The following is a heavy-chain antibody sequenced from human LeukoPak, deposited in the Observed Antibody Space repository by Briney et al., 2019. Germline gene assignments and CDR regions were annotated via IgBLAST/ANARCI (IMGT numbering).Heavy chain of an antibody. D-gene: IGHD5-24*01. CDR2: IIPIFGTA. Sequence: SVKVSCKASGGTFSSYAISWVRRAPGQGLEWMGGIIPIFGTANYAQKFQGRVTITADESTSTAYMELSSLRSEDTAVYYCASEQLGRIWLDYWGQGTLVTVSS. J-gene: IGHJ4*02. V-gene: IGHV1-69*13. CDR3: ASEQLGRIWLDY. CDR1: GGTFSSYA.